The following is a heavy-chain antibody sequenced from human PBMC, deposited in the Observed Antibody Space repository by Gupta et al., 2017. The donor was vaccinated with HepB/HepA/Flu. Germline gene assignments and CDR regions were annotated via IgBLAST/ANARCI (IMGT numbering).Heavy chain of an antibody. CDR1: GFTFSNYW. CDR3: ARDIDY. Sequence: EVQLVESGGGLFQPGGSLTPSCAASGFTFSNYWMSWVRQAPGKGLEWVANIKQDGSERYYVDSLKGRFTISKDNAKNSLFLQMNSLRVEDTAVYYCARDIDYWGQGTLVTVSS. CDR2: IKQDGSER. V-gene: IGHV3-7*01. J-gene: IGHJ4*02.